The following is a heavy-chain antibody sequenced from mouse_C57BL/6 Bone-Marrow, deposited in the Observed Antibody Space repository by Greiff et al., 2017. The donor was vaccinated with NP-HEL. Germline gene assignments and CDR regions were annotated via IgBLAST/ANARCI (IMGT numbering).Heavy chain of an antibody. Sequence: VQLKQSGPVLVKPGASVKMSCKASGYTFTDYYMNWVKQSHGKSLEWIGVINPYNGGTSYNQKFKGKATLTVDKSSSTAYMGLNSLTSEDSAVYYCARAGGFDGYPSYWYFDVWGTGTTVTVSS. CDR2: INPYNGGT. CDR1: GYTFTDYY. J-gene: IGHJ1*03. V-gene: IGHV1-19*01. D-gene: IGHD2-3*01. CDR3: ARAGGFDGYPSYWYFDV.